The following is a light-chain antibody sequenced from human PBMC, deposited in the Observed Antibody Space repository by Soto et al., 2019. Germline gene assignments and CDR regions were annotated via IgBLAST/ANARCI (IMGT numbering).Light chain of an antibody. CDR2: GAS. V-gene: IGKV3-20*01. J-gene: IGKJ1*01. CDR1: QSVSSSY. Sequence: EIVLTQSPGTLSLSPGERATLSCRASQSVSSSYLAWYQQKPGQAPRLLIYGASSRDTGIPDRFSGSGSGTDFTLTISRLEPEDVAVYYCQQYGSSRTFGQGTKVEIK. CDR3: QQYGSSRT.